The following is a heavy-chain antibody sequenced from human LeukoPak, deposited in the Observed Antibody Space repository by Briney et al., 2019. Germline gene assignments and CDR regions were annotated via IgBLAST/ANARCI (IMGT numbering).Heavy chain of an antibody. CDR2: IYYSGST. CDR1: GASISSSDYY. J-gene: IGHJ4*02. D-gene: IGHD3-22*01. V-gene: IGHV4-39*01. Sequence: SETLSLTCTVSGASISSSDYYWGWIRQPPGKGLEWIGSIYYSGSTYYNPSLKSRVTISVDTSKNQFSLKLSSVTAADTAVYYCARLYYYVSSGYTFDYWGQGTLVTVSS. CDR3: ARLYYYVSSGYTFDY.